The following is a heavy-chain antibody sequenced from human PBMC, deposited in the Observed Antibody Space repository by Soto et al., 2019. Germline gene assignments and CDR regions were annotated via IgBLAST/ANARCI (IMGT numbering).Heavy chain of an antibody. D-gene: IGHD3-10*01. CDR1: GFTFSSYS. CDR2: ISSSSSYI. V-gene: IGHV3-21*01. J-gene: IGHJ6*02. Sequence: GGSLRLSCAASGFTFSSYSMNWVRQSPGKGLEWVSSISSSSSYIYYADSVKGRFTISRDNAKNSLYLQMNSLRAEDTAVYYCATAGQTYYYGSGPRYYYYYGMDVWGQGTTVTVS. CDR3: ATAGQTYYYGSGPRYYYYYGMDV.